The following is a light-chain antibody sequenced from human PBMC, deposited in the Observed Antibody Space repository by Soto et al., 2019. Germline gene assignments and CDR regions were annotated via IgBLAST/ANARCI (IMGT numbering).Light chain of an antibody. CDR1: QSVSSRN. CDR2: GAF. J-gene: IGKJ2*01. V-gene: IGKV3-20*01. Sequence: EIVLTQSPGTLSLFPGERATLSCRASQSVSSRNLAWYRQKPGQAPSLLIYGAFNRPTGIPDRFSGSGSATDHSLTISRLKPANFGVYSCLFYGDAPPAYTFGQGTKL. CDR3: LFYGDAPPAYT.